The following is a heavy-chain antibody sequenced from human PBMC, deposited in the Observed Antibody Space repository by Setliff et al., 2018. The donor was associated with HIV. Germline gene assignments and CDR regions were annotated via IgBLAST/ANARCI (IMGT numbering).Heavy chain of an antibody. CDR1: KFTFSSYG. D-gene: IGHD6-19*01. Sequence: GGSLRLSCAASKFTFSSYGMHWVRQAPGKGLEWVSSILYDGSYKYYTDSVKGRFTISRDNSKNTLYLQMSTLRTEDTAVYYCAKNLYRSPWSPLDYWGQGTLVTVSS. V-gene: IGHV3-30*02. CDR2: ILYDGSYK. CDR3: AKNLYRSPWSPLDY. J-gene: IGHJ4*02.